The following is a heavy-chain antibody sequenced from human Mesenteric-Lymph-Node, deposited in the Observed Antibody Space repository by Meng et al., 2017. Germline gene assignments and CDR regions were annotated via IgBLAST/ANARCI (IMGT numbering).Heavy chain of an antibody. CDR3: ARVDQWLPPDYFFDF. CDR2: IYHTGTT. V-gene: IGHV4-30-4*01. Sequence: QVQLQDSGPRLVKPSQTLSLTCTVFGGSINNNDYFWSWVRQPSGEGLEWIGYIYHTGTTYYNPSLKSRVAISVDPSKNHFFLNLTSVAVADTAVYYCARVDQWLPPDYFFDFWGQGALVTVSS. J-gene: IGHJ4*02. D-gene: IGHD5-12*01. CDR1: GGSINNNDYF.